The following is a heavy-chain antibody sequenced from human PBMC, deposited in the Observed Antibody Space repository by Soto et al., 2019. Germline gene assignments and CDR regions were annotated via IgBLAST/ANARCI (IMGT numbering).Heavy chain of an antibody. CDR2: ISAYNGNT. CDR3: ARFYYYYGMDV. J-gene: IGHJ6*02. Sequence: QVQLVQSGAEVKKPGASVKVSCKASGYTFTSYGISWVRQAPGQGLEWMGWISAYNGNTNYAQNLQDRVTMTTDTSTSTAYMELRSLRSDDTAVYHCARFYYYYGMDVWGQGTTVTVSS. V-gene: IGHV1-18*01. CDR1: GYTFTSYG.